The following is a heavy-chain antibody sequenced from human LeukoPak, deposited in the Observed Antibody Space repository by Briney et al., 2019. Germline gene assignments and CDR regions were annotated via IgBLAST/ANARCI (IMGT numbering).Heavy chain of an antibody. CDR1: GGSISSYY. Sequence: SETLSLTCTVSGGSISSYYWSWIRQPPGKGLEWIGYIYYSGSTNYNPSLKSRVTISVDTSKNQFSLKLSPVTAADTAVYYCARHSRLDKSSLSWADYWGQGTLVTVSS. CDR3: ARHSRLDKSSLSWADY. CDR2: IYYSGST. D-gene: IGHD2-2*03. J-gene: IGHJ4*02. V-gene: IGHV4-59*08.